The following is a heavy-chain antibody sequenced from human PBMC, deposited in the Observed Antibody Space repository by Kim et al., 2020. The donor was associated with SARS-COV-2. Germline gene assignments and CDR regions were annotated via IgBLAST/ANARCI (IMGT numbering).Heavy chain of an antibody. J-gene: IGHJ6*02. Sequence: RKCRFTISVDTSKNQFSLKLSSVTAADTAVYYCARSDSSGYFNYYYGMDVWGQGTTVTVSS. CDR3: ARSDSSGYFNYYYGMDV. D-gene: IGHD3-22*01. V-gene: IGHV4-31*02.